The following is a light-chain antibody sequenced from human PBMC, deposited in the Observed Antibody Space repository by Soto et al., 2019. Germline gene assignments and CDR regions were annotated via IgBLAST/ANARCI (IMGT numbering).Light chain of an antibody. J-gene: IGKJ1*01. CDR1: HYVSSS. V-gene: IGKV1-5*03. Sequence: DIQMTQSPSTLSASVGDRVTITCRASHYVSSSLAWYQQKPGKAPKLLIYKTSILESGVPSRFSGSASGPEFTLSISSLQPDDFATYWCQQYNTYPWTFGQGTKVDI. CDR3: QQYNTYPWT. CDR2: KTS.